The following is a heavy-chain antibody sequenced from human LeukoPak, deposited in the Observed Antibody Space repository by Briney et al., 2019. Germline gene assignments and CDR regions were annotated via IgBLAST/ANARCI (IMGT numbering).Heavy chain of an antibody. CDR1: GFTVSGFW. CDR3: ARSSYSSSSSV. Sequence: GGSLRLSCAVSGFTVSGFWICWSRQAPGKGLEWVASINSDGSEGYYADVVKGRFTISRDNAKNSLYLQINSLRAEDTAVYYCARSSYSSSSSVWGQGTMVTVSS. CDR2: INSDGSEG. D-gene: IGHD6-6*01. V-gene: IGHV3-7*03. J-gene: IGHJ3*01.